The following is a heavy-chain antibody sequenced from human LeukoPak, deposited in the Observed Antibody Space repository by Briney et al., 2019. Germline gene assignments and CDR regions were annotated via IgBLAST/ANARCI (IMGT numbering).Heavy chain of an antibody. V-gene: IGHV3-33*01. CDR3: ARAVGPFDF. CDR2: IWNDGSIK. Sequence: GRALRLSCAASGFTFSTYGMHWVRQAPGKGLEWVAVIWNDGSIKYYADSVKGRFTISRDNSKNTLYLQMNSLRAEDTAVYYCARAVGPFDFWGPGTIVIVFS. J-gene: IGHJ3*01. CDR1: GFTFSTYG.